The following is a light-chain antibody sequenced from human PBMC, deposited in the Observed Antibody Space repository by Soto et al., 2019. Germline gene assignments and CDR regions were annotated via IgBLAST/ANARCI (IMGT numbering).Light chain of an antibody. CDR1: NIGTKN. V-gene: IGLV3-9*01. CDR2: SDR. CDR3: QVWDSSTALYV. J-gene: IGLJ1*01. Sequence: SSELTQPLSVSVALGQTARITCGGNNIGTKNVHWYQQKPGQAPVLVMYSDRNRPSGIPERFSGSNSGNTATLTISRAQAGDEADYYCQVWDSSTALYVFGTGTKVTVL.